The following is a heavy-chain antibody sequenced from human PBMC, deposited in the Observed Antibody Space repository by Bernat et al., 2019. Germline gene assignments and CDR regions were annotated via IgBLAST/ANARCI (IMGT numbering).Heavy chain of an antibody. Sequence: QVQLQESGPGLVKPSETLFLTCTVSGGSISSYYWSWIRQPAGKGLEWIGRIYTSGSTNYNPSLKSRVTMSVDTSKNQFSLKLSSVTAADTAVYYCARGAVVSLHSMDYYGMDVWGQGTTVTVSS. J-gene: IGHJ6*02. CDR2: IYTSGST. V-gene: IGHV4-4*07. CDR3: ARGAVVSLHSMDYYGMDV. D-gene: IGHD2-21*01. CDR1: GGSISSYY.